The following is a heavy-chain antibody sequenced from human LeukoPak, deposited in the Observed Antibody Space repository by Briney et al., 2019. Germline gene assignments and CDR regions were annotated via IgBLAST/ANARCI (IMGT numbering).Heavy chain of an antibody. V-gene: IGHV4-39*01. CDR3: AGHYGAVGIAATGTGY. D-gene: IGHD6-13*01. Sequence: SETLSLTCPVSGGSISSISYYWGWIRQPPGKGLEWIGSMYYSGATYYNPSLKSRVLISADTSKSQFSLKLSSVTAADTAVYYCAGHYGAVGIAATGTGYWGQGTLVTVSS. J-gene: IGHJ4*02. CDR1: GGSISSISYY. CDR2: MYYSGAT.